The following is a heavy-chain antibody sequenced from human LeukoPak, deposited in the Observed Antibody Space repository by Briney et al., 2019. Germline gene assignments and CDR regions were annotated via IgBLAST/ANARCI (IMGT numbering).Heavy chain of an antibody. CDR3: ARIPRTYYYDSSGYYQGYYFDY. V-gene: IGHV4-4*02. Sequence: SGTLSLTCAVSGGSISRSNWWSWVRQPPGKGLEWIGDILHSGDTNYNASLRSRLTISIDKSRNQFSLQLSSVTAADTAVYYCARIPRTYYYDSSGYYQGYYFDYWGQGTPVTVSS. D-gene: IGHD3-22*01. CDR2: ILHSGDT. J-gene: IGHJ4*02. CDR1: GGSISRSNW.